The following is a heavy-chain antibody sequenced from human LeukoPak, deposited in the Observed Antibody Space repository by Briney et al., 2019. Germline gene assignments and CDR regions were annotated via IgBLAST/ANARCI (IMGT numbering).Heavy chain of an antibody. V-gene: IGHV4-59*01. J-gene: IGHJ6*02. CDR2: IYYSGST. CDR3: ARVGGSNYYYYGMDV. D-gene: IGHD3-10*01. Sequence: SETLSLTCTVSGVSISSYYWSWIRQPPGKGLEWIGYIYYSGSTNYNPSLKSRVTISVDTSKNQFSLKLSSVTAADTAVYYCARVGGSNYYYYGMDVWGQGTTVTVSS. CDR1: GVSISSYY.